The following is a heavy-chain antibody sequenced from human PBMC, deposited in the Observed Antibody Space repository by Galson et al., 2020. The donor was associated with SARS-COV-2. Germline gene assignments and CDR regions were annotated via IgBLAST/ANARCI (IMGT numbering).Heavy chain of an antibody. Sequence: GGSLRLPFAASEITFSSYWMHWFPQSPGKGLVGVSRINIERLSTSYADSVKGRFTISGDNAKNTLYLQMNSLRAEYTAVYYCARGDMSNDYFDYWGQGTLVTVSS. V-gene: IGHV3-74*01. CDR3: ARGDMSNDYFDY. D-gene: IGHD2-8*01. J-gene: IGHJ4*02. CDR2: INIERLST. CDR1: EITFSSYW.